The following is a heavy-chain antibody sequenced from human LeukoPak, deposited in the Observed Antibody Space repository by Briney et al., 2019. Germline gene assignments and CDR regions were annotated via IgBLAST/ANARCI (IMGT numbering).Heavy chain of an antibody. Sequence: SETLSLTCTVSGGSISSYYWSWIRQPPGKGLEWIGYIYYSGSTNYNPSLKSRVTISVDTSKNQFSLKLSSVTAADTAVYYCAREGSGWDFDYWGQGTLVTASS. D-gene: IGHD6-19*01. CDR3: AREGSGWDFDY. CDR2: IYYSGST. V-gene: IGHV4-59*12. CDR1: GGSISSYY. J-gene: IGHJ4*02.